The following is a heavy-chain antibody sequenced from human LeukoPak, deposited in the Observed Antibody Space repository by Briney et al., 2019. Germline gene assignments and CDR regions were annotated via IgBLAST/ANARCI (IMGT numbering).Heavy chain of an antibody. CDR2: IRGDNGGT. J-gene: IGHJ6*03. CDR1: GYTFTGYY. CDR3: ARGLTVSIGNDFPYYYYYMDV. Sequence: ASVKVSCKASGYTFTGYYIHWVQQAPGQGLEWMGWIRGDNGGTNFAQKFRGRVTMTRDTSTTTAYMELSRLRSDDTAVYYCARGLTVSIGNDFPYYYYYMDVWGKGTTVTVS. V-gene: IGHV1-2*02. D-gene: IGHD3-3*01.